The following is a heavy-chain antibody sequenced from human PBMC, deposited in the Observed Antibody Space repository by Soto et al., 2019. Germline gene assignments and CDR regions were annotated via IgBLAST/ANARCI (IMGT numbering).Heavy chain of an antibody. J-gene: IGHJ4*02. D-gene: IGHD2-15*01. CDR2: IYYDGSRK. CDR3: VKDPCGGACCLQGWSYLVH. Sequence: PGRSLRRSWVASGFTYTTYGMHWVRQAPGKGLEWGAVIYYDGSRKFYAVSVEGRFTISRDDSRNILYLEMNRLRADDTAVYSSVKDPCGGACCLQGWSYLVHRGQGALVTVSS. V-gene: IGHV3-33*06. CDR1: GFTYTTYG.